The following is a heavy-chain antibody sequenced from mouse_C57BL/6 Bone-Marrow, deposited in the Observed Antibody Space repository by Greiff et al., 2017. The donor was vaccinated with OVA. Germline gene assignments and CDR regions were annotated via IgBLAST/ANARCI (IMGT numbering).Heavy chain of an antibody. V-gene: IGHV1-63*01. CDR2: IYPGGGYT. CDR3: ARGVYYGSSYDY. Sequence: QVQLQQSGAELVRPGPSVKMSCKASGYTFTNYWIGWAKQRPGHGLEWIGDIYPGGGYTNYNEKFKGKATLTADKSTSTAYMQFSSLTSEDSAIYYCARGVYYGSSYDYWGQGTTLTGSS. CDR1: GYTFTNYW. J-gene: IGHJ2*01. D-gene: IGHD1-1*01.